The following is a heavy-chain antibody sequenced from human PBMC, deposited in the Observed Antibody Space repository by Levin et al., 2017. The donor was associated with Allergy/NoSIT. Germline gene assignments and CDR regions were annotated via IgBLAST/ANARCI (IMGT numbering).Heavy chain of an antibody. Sequence: GGSLRLSCAASDFIFTSFPMHWVRQAPGEGLEWVAVILNDGYTKYYADSVKGRFTISRDDSRDTLYLQMDSLRDEDTALYYCARGSGGSPHGVLDYWGQGTLVTVSS. CDR2: ILNDGYTK. V-gene: IGHV3-30-3*01. D-gene: IGHD2-15*01. J-gene: IGHJ4*02. CDR3: ARGSGGSPHGVLDY. CDR1: DFIFTSFP.